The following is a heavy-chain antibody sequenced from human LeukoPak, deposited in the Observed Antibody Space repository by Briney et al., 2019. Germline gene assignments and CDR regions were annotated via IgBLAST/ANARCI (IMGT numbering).Heavy chain of an antibody. D-gene: IGHD6-13*01. Sequence: SETLSLTCAVYGGSFSGYYWSWIRQPPGKGLEWIGEINHSGSTNYNPSLKSRVTISVDTSKNQFSLKLSSVTAADTAVYYCARIEITIAAAGKEVDYWGQGTLVTVSS. CDR3: ARIEITIAAAGKEVDY. CDR1: GGSFSGYY. V-gene: IGHV4-34*01. J-gene: IGHJ4*02. CDR2: INHSGST.